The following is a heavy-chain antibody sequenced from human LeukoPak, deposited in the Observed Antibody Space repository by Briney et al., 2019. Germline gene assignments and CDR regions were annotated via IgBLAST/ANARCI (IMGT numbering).Heavy chain of an antibody. V-gene: IGHV4-59*01. J-gene: IGHJ6*02. D-gene: IGHD3-3*02. Sequence: SETLSLTCTVSGGSINDYYWSWLRQRPGKGLEWIGYMYYTGSPNYNPSLKSRVTMSVDTSKHRFSLKLSSVPAADTALYYCARVSIVYGMDVWSQGTAVTVSS. CDR2: MYYTGSP. CDR3: ARVSIVYGMDV. CDR1: GGSINDYY.